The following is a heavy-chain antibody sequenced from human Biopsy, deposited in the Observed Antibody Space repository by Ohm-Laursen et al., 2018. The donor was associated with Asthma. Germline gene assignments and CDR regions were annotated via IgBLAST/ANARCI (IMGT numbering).Heavy chain of an antibody. CDR2: INAGNGNT. J-gene: IGHJ3*02. CDR1: GYTFINYA. Sequence: GSSVKVSCKASGYTFINYAIHWVRQAPGQRLEWMGWINAGNGNTKYSQKFQGRVTITRDTSASTAYMDLSSLRSEDTAVYYCARTYSDFLPGRINDGFDMWGQGTMVTVAS. D-gene: IGHD3-9*01. CDR3: ARTYSDFLPGRINDGFDM. V-gene: IGHV1-3*01.